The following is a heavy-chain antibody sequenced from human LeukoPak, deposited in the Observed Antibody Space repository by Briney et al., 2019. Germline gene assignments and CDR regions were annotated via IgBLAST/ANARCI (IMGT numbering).Heavy chain of an antibody. D-gene: IGHD6-13*01. CDR3: ARGVGYSSSWRFGY. CDR1: GFTFSSSA. V-gene: IGHV3-64D*09. CDR2: ISSNGGST. J-gene: IGHJ4*02. Sequence: GGSLRLSCSASGFTFSSSAMHWVRQAPGKELDYLSAISSNGGSTYYADSVRGRFTISRDNSKNTLYLQMSSLRAEDTAVYYCARGVGYSSSWRFGYWGQGTLVTVSS.